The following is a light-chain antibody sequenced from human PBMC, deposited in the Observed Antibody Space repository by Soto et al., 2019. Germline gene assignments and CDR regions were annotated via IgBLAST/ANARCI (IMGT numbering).Light chain of an antibody. V-gene: IGLV1-47*01. CDR1: ISNIGANY. J-gene: IGLJ2*01. Sequence: QAVVTQPPSASGTPGQRVTISCSGSISNIGANYVFWYQQLPGTAPKLLVFRNYQRPSGVPDRFSGSKSDTSASLAISGLRSDDEADYYCAAWDDSLSRLVFGGGTKLTVL. CDR2: RNY. CDR3: AAWDDSLSRLV.